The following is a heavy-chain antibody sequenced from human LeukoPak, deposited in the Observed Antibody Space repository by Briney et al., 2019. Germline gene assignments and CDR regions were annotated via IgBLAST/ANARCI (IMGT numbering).Heavy chain of an antibody. CDR1: GYTFTSYY. Sequence: ASVKVSCKASGYTFTSYYMHWVRQAPGQGVEWMGIINPSGGSTSYAQKFQGRVTMTRDTSTSTVYMELSSLRSEDTAVYYCARDWSPRMVVVPAATYYYYYGMDVWGQGTTVTVSS. J-gene: IGHJ6*02. D-gene: IGHD2-2*01. CDR3: ARDWSPRMVVVPAATYYYYYGMDV. CDR2: INPSGGST. V-gene: IGHV1-46*01.